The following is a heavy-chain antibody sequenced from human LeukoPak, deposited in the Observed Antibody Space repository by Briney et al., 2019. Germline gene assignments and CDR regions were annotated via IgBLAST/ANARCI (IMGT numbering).Heavy chain of an antibody. J-gene: IGHJ4*02. CDR3: ARMTTGSYYFDY. Sequence: SETLSLTCGVSGDSISGSNWWSWVRQPPGKGLEWIGEIYHSGSTNYNPSLKGRVTISIDTSKKQFSLKLRSVTAADTAVYYCARMTTGSYYFDYWGQGILVTVSS. V-gene: IGHV4-4*02. CDR2: IYHSGST. D-gene: IGHD1-1*01. CDR1: GDSISGSNW.